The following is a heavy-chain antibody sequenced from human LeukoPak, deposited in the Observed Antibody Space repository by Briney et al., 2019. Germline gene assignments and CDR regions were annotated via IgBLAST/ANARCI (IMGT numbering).Heavy chain of an antibody. D-gene: IGHD3-22*01. CDR3: ARSYYYDFRFDY. J-gene: IGHJ4*02. CDR1: GGSISSYY. Sequence: SETLSLTCTVSGGSISSYYWSWIRQPPGKGLEWIGYIYYSGSANYNPSLESRVTISVDTSKNQFSLKLSSVTAADTAVYYCARSYYYDFRFDYWGQGTLVTVSS. V-gene: IGHV4-59*08. CDR2: IYYSGSA.